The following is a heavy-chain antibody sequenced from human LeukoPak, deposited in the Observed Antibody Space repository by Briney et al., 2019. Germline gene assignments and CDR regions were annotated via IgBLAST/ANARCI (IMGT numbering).Heavy chain of an antibody. CDR3: AREVSPAEPRDS. CDR2: ISAYNGNT. D-gene: IGHD1-14*01. J-gene: IGHJ4*02. V-gene: IGHV1-18*01. Sequence: ASVKFSCKASGYTFTIYGISWVRHAPGQGLGWMGWISAYNGNTNYAQKIQGRVTMTTDTATITAYMELRSLRSDDTAVYYCAREVSPAEPRDSWGQGTLVTVSS. CDR1: GYTFTIYG.